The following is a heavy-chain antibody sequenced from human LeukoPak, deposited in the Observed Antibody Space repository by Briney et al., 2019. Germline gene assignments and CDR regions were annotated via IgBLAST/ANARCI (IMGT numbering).Heavy chain of an antibody. CDR2: ISGSGGGT. Sequence: PGGSLRLSCAASGFTFRSYAMTWVRQAPGKGLEWVSGISGSGGGTHYADSVKGRFTISRDNSKNTLYVQMNSLRADDTAVYYCAKDGYCSGNSCIPDALDIWGQGTMVTVFS. J-gene: IGHJ3*02. V-gene: IGHV3-23*01. D-gene: IGHD2-2*01. CDR3: AKDGYCSGNSCIPDALDI. CDR1: GFTFRSYA.